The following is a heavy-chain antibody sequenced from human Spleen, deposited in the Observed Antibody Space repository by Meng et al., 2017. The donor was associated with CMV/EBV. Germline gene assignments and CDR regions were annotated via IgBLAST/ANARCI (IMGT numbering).Heavy chain of an antibody. Sequence: SVKVSCKASGGTFSIYTISWVRQAPGQGLEWVGGIIPIFNIANHAEKFQGRVTITADTSTSTAFMELSSLRSEDTAVYYCARASVLQYCTATNCPPPYYYGVDVWGQGTTVTVSS. J-gene: IGHJ6*02. D-gene: IGHD2-8*02. CDR1: GGTFSIYT. CDR2: IIPIFNIA. V-gene: IGHV1-69*10. CDR3: ARASVLQYCTATNCPPPYYYGVDV.